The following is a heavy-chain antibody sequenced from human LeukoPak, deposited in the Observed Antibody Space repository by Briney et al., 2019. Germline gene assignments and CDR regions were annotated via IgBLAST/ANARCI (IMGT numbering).Heavy chain of an antibody. D-gene: IGHD3-22*01. V-gene: IGHV3-23*01. CDR1: GFTFSSYG. CDR2: ISGSGGST. CDR3: AKFANDYYDSSGYYYYFDY. J-gene: IGHJ4*02. Sequence: GGTLRLSCAASGFTFSSYGMSWVRQAPGKGLEWVSAISGSGGSTYYADSVKGRFTISRDNSKNTLYLQMNSLRAEDTAVYYCAKFANDYYDSSGYYYYFDYWGQGTLVTVSS.